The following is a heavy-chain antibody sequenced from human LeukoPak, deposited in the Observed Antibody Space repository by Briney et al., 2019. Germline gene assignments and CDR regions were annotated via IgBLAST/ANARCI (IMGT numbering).Heavy chain of an antibody. CDR3: ARHVVQSGDPAYFDY. CDR1: GGSISSSNHY. CDR2: MLYSGST. D-gene: IGHD2-21*01. J-gene: IGHJ4*02. Sequence: PSETLSHTCTVSGGSISSSNHYWGWVGQPPGKGLEWIGSMLYSGSTYYVPSLRSRVTISVATSSNHFSLKLSSVTAADTAVYYCARHVVQSGDPAYFDYWGQGTLVTVSS. V-gene: IGHV4-39*01.